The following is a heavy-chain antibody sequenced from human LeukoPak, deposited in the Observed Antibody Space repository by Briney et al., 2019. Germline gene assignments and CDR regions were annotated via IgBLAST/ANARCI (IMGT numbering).Heavy chain of an antibody. J-gene: IGHJ4*02. CDR1: GYTFTSYG. D-gene: IGHD5-12*01. CDR2: ISAYNGNT. V-gene: IGHV1-18*01. CDR3: AREGVPSGYSGYEDY. Sequence: GASVKVSCKASGYTFTSYGISWVRQAPGQGLEWMGWISAYNGNTNYAQKLQGRVTMTTDTSTSTACMELRSLRSDDTAVYYCAREGVPSGYSGYEDYWGQGTLVTVSS.